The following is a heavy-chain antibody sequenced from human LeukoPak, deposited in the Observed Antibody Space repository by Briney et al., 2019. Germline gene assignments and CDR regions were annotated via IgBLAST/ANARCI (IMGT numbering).Heavy chain of an antibody. Sequence: ASVKVSCKASGYTFTGYYMHWVRQAPGQGLEWMGRINPNSGGTNYAQKFQGRVTMTRDTSISTAYMKLSRLRSDDTAVYYCARSQMVYAIGGIDWGQGTLVTVSS. D-gene: IGHD2-8*01. CDR3: ARSQMVYAIGGID. CDR2: INPNSGGT. CDR1: GYTFTGYY. V-gene: IGHV1-2*06. J-gene: IGHJ4*02.